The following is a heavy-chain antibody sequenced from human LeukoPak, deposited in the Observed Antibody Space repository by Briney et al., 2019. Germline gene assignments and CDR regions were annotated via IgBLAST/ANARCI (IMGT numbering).Heavy chain of an antibody. CDR2: ISYDGSNE. Sequence: GRSLRLSCAASGFTFSGYAMHWVRQAPGKGLEWVAVISYDGSNEYYADSVKGRFTISRDNSKNTPYLQMNSLSVEDTAVYYCARVGYYASGPFSYFDYWGQGTLVTVSS. J-gene: IGHJ4*02. V-gene: IGHV3-30-3*01. CDR3: ARVGYYASGPFSYFDY. D-gene: IGHD3-10*01. CDR1: GFTFSGYA.